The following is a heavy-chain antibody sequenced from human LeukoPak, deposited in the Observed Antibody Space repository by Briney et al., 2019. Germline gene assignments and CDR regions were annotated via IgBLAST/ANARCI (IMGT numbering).Heavy chain of an antibody. D-gene: IGHD6-13*01. J-gene: IGHJ4*02. Sequence: PGGSLRLSCAASGFTFSGYAMTWVRQGPGKGLEWVSIISGSGGSTYYADSVKGRFTISRDNSKNTLYLQMNSLRAEDTAVYYCAKELQGGSWYSPDYWGQGTLVTVSS. V-gene: IGHV3-23*01. CDR3: AKELQGGSWYSPDY. CDR1: GFTFSGYA. CDR2: ISGSGGST.